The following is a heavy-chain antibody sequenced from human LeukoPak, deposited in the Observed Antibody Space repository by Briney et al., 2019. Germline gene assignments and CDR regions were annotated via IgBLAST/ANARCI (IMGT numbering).Heavy chain of an antibody. CDR2: IYHSGST. V-gene: IGHV4-38-2*02. D-gene: IGHD4-17*01. CDR3: ASTVTTPFDY. J-gene: IGHJ4*02. CDR1: GYSISSGYY. Sequence: SQTLSLTCTVSGYSISSGYYWGWIRQPPGKGLEWIGSIYHSGSTYYNPSLKSRVTISVDTSKNQFSLKLSSVTAADTAVYYCASTVTTPFDYWGQGTLVTVSS.